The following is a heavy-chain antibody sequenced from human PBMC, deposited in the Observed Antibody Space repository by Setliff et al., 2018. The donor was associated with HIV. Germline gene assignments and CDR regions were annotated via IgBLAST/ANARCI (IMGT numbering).Heavy chain of an antibody. D-gene: IGHD1-1*01. CDR1: GGSFSGYY. J-gene: IGHJ6*03. Sequence: SETLSLTCAVYGGSFSGYYWSWSRQPPGKGLEWNGEINHSGSTNYNPSLKSRVTITVDTSKNQFSLKLSSVTAADTAVYYGARGRFTILRFYYYYYLDVWGKGTTVTVSS. CDR3: ARGRFTILRFYYYYYLDV. CDR2: INHSGST. V-gene: IGHV4-34*01.